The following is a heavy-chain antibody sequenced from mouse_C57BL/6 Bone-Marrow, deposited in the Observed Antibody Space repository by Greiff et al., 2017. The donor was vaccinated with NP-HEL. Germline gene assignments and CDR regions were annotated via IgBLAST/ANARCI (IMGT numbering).Heavy chain of an antibody. CDR2: IWGGGST. V-gene: IGHV2-9*01. D-gene: IGHD1-1*01. J-gene: IGHJ4*01. CDR3: AITTVVAGDAMDY. CDR1: GFSLTRYG. Sequence: VKLMESGPGLVAPSQSLSITCTVSGFSLTRYGVDWVRQPPGKGLEWLGVIWGGGSTNYNSALMSRLSISKDNSKSQVFLKMDSLQTDDTAMYYCAITTVVAGDAMDYWGQGTSVTVSS.